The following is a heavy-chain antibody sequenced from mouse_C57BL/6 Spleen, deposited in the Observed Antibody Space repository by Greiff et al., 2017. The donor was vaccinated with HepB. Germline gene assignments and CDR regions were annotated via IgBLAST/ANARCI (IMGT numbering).Heavy chain of an antibody. J-gene: IGHJ2*01. CDR3: ARRGNYGCNY. CDR1: GYTFTDYY. CDR2: INPNNGGT. D-gene: IGHD2-1*01. V-gene: IGHV1-26*01. Sequence: EVQLQQSGPELVKPGASVKISCKASGYTFTDYYMNWVKQSHGKSLEWIGDINPNNGGTSYNQKFKGKATLTVDKSSSTAYMELRSLTSEDSAVYYSARRGNYGCNYWGQGTTLTVSS.